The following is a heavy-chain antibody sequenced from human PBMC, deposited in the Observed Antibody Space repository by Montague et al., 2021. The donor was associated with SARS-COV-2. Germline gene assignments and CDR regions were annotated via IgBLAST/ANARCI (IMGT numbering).Heavy chain of an antibody. J-gene: IGHJ4*02. CDR3: ARGGRGTSYYWEY. V-gene: IGHV3-7*01. Sequence: SLRLSCAASRFSFSNYRMTWIRQAPGKGPEWVATIARDGCEVYYVDSVKGRFTISRDNSRNSLYLQLTSLRGEDTAVYYCARGGRGTSYYWEYWGQGTLVTVSS. CDR2: IARDGCEV. CDR1: RFSFSNYR. D-gene: IGHD2-2*01.